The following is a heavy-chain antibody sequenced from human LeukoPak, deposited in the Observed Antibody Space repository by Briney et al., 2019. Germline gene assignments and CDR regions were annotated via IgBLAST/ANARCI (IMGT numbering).Heavy chain of an antibody. V-gene: IGHV3-30*02. CDR2: MRYYWSNK. CDR1: GFTFKSYG. CDR3: AKDHRWLLKF. D-gene: IGHD3-22*01. Sequence: PGGPLRLSCAACGFTFKSYGVLGLRQPPGKGLEGVAFMRYYWSNKYYADAVKRLSTLPRDNAKNTLDLQIKSLRAEYTAVYYCAKDHRWLLKFWGQGTLVTVSS. J-gene: IGHJ4*02.